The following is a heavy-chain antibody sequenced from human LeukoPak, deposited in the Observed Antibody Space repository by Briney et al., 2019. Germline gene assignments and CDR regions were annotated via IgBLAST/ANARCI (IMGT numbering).Heavy chain of an antibody. V-gene: IGHV1-2*02. CDR1: GYTFTGYY. Sequence: ASVKVSCKTSGYTFTGYYMHWVRQAPGQGLEWMGWINPNSGGTNYAQKFQGRVTMTRDTSISTAYMELSRLRSDDTAVYYCAREVSGTAAGRYYYYYMDVWGKGTTVTISS. J-gene: IGHJ6*03. D-gene: IGHD6-13*01. CDR2: INPNSGGT. CDR3: AREVSGTAAGRYYYYYMDV.